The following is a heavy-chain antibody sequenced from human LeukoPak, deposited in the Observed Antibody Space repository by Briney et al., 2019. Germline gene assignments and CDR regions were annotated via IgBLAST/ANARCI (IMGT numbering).Heavy chain of an antibody. D-gene: IGHD7-27*01. J-gene: IGHJ1*01. CDR1: GGSISSSSYY. CDR3: ARAAGESGNYHEYFQY. CDR2: INYSGST. Sequence: PSETLSLTCTVSGGSISSSSYYWGWIRQPPGKGLEWIGYINYSGSTNYNPSLRSRVTISVDTSKNQFSLKLTSVTAADTAVYYCARAAGESGNYHEYFQYWGQGTLVTVSS. V-gene: IGHV4-61*05.